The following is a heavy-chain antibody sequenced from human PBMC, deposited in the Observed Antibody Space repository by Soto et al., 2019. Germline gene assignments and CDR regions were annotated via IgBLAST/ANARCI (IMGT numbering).Heavy chain of an antibody. D-gene: IGHD3-22*01. CDR2: ISSSSSYI. Sequence: EVQLVESGGGLVKPGGSLRLSCAASGFTFSSYSMNWVRQAPGKGLEWVSSISSSSSYIYYADSVKGRFTISRDNAKNSLYLQMNSLRAEDTAVYYCARDSAEYYDRSGDAFDIWGQGTMVTVSS. V-gene: IGHV3-21*01. CDR3: ARDSAEYYDRSGDAFDI. CDR1: GFTFSSYS. J-gene: IGHJ3*02.